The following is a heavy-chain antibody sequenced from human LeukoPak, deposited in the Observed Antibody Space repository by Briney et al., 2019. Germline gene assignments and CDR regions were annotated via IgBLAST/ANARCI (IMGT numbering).Heavy chain of an antibody. D-gene: IGHD3-3*01. CDR1: GGSISSYY. CDR2: IYYSGST. Sequence: PSETLSLTCTVSGGSISSYYWSWIRQPPGKGLEWIGYIYYSGSTNYNPSLKSRVTISVDTSKNQFSLKLSSVTAADTAVYYCARCTAGITIFGVAAAEPYYFDYWGQGTLVTVSS. V-gene: IGHV4-59*01. J-gene: IGHJ4*02. CDR3: ARCTAGITIFGVAAAEPYYFDY.